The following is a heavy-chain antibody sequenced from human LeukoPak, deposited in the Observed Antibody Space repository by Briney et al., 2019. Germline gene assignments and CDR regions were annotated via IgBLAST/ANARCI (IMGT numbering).Heavy chain of an antibody. J-gene: IGHJ4*02. CDR1: GFTFSTSY. V-gene: IGHV3-21*01. CDR2: ISSYGDYI. D-gene: IGHD2-21*02. CDR3: AGPFRTYCGGDCYRTFDY. Sequence: KPGGSLRLSCAASGFTFSTSYMSWVRQAPGKGLEWVSSISSYGDYIFYADSVKGRFTMSRDNADNSLYLQMNSLRAEDTAVYYCAGPFRTYCGGDCYRTFDYWGQGTLVTVSS.